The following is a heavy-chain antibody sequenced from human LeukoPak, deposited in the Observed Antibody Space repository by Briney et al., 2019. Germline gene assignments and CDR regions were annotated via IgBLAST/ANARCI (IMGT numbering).Heavy chain of an antibody. J-gene: IGHJ6*02. D-gene: IGHD3-10*01. CDR2: ISSSGSTI. Sequence: GGSLRLSCAASGFTFSSYEMNWVRQAPGKGLEWVSYISSSGSTIYYADSVKGRFTISRDNAKNSLDLQMNSLRAEDTAVYYCARRDDGYYGSGSYLYYYGMDVWGQGTTVTVSS. V-gene: IGHV3-48*03. CDR3: ARRDDGYYGSGSYLYYYGMDV. CDR1: GFTFSSYE.